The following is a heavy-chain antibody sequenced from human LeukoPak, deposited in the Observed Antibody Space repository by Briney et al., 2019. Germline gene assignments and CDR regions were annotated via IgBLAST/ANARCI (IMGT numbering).Heavy chain of an antibody. CDR2: ISDDGSEK. CDR1: GFTFSSSG. Sequence: PGGSLRLSCTASGFTFSSSGMHWVRQAPGKGLEWVALISDDGSEKFYADSVKGRFAISRDNSTSTVFLEMTSLTAGDTAVYYCAKDSLAGYTSGWGDYWGQGTLVAVSS. J-gene: IGHJ4*02. V-gene: IGHV3-30*18. CDR3: AKDSLAGYTSGWGDY. D-gene: IGHD6-19*01.